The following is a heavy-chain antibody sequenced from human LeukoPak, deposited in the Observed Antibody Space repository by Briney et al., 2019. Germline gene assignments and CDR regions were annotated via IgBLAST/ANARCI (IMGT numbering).Heavy chain of an antibody. V-gene: IGHV4-59*01. CDR2: IDYSGNT. J-gene: IGHJ2*01. Sequence: SETLSLTCTVSGGSLRSYYWSWIRQPPGEGLEWIGYIDYSGNTNSNPSLKSRVTISVDTSKNQFSLKLNSVTAADTAVYYCARATDFYWFFDLWGRGTLVTVSS. CDR3: ARATDFYWFFDL. CDR1: GGSLRSYY. D-gene: IGHD1-14*01.